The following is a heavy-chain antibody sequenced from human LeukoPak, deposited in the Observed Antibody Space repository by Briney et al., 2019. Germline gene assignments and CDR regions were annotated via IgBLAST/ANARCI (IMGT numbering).Heavy chain of an antibody. CDR1: GFTFSSYA. V-gene: IGHV3-23*01. J-gene: IGHJ3*02. Sequence: GGSLRLSCAASGFTFSSYAMSWVRQAPGKGLEWVSAISGSGGSTYYADSVKGRFTISRDNSKNTLYLQMNSLRAEDTAVYYCAKDPEPGWLGEVEDAFDIWGQGTMVTVSS. D-gene: IGHD3-10*01. CDR2: ISGSGGST. CDR3: AKDPEPGWLGEVEDAFDI.